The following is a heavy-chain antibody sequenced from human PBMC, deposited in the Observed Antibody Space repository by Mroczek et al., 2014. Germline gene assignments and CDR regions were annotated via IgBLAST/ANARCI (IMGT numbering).Heavy chain of an antibody. CDR2: IKQDGSEK. V-gene: IGHV3-7*01. D-gene: IGHD2-2*01. CDR3: ARDRFSVVVPENGKYDY. CDR1: GFTFSSYW. Sequence: VQLQESGGRLGPAWGGPVRLSCAASGFTFSSYWMSWVRQAPGKGLEWVANIKQDGSEKYYVDSVKGRFTISRDNAKNSLYLQMNSLRAEDTAVYYCARDRFSVVVPENGKYDYWGQGTLVTVSS. J-gene: IGHJ4*02.